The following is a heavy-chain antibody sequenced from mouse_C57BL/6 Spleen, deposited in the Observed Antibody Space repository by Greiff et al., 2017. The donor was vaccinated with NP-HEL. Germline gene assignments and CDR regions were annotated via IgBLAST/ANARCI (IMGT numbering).Heavy chain of an antibody. CDR2: LGPGSGST. CDR3: ARWNYYAMDY. CDR1: GYTFTDYY. J-gene: IGHJ4*01. V-gene: IGHV1-77*01. Sequence: QVQLQQSGAELVKPGASVKISCKASGYTFTDYYIHWVKQRPGQGLEWIGKLGPGSGSTYYNEKFKGKATLTADKSSSTAYMQLSSLTYEDSAVYFCARWNYYAMDYWGQGTSVTVSS.